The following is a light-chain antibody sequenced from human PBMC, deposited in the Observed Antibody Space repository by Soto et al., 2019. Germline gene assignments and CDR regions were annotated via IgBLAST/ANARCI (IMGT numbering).Light chain of an antibody. CDR3: QQYNNWPIT. CDR2: GAS. CDR1: QSVATN. Sequence: VVTHSPSTLSVSPGERATLSCRASQSVATNLAWYQQRPGQAPRLLIYGASKRAVGLPARFSGSGSGTEFTLTITSLQSEDFAVYYCQQYNNWPITFGQGTRLEIK. J-gene: IGKJ5*01. V-gene: IGKV3-15*01.